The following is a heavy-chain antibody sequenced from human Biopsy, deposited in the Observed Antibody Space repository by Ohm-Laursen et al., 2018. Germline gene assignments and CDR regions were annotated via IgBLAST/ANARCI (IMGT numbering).Heavy chain of an antibody. D-gene: IGHD3-10*01. CDR1: GFTFSASA. J-gene: IGHJ4*02. CDR3: TPEGPGFDN. CDR2: IRSKAKSYAT. V-gene: IGHV3-73*01. Sequence: SLRLSCTASGFTFSASAVHWVRQASGKGLEWVGRIRSKAKSYATAYAASVPGRFTISRDDSKNTTYLQMNSLKTEDTAVYYCTPEGPGFDNWGQGTLVTVSS.